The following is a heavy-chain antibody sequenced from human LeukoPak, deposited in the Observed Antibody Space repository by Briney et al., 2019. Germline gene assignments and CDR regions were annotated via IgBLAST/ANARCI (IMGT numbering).Heavy chain of an antibody. Sequence: ASVKVSCTASGYSFNSNGISWVRQAPGQGLEWMGGESASNGDTNYAQKFQGRVTMTTDTSTSTAYMELRSLRSDDTAVYYCARGAGYSSSRRRNYYDGMDVWGQGTTVTVSS. D-gene: IGHD6-19*01. CDR2: ESASNGDT. V-gene: IGHV1-18*01. CDR1: GYSFNSNG. J-gene: IGHJ6*02. CDR3: ARGAGYSSSRRRNYYDGMDV.